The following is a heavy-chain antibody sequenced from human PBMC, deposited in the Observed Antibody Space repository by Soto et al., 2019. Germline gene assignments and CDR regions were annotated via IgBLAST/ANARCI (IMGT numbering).Heavy chain of an antibody. Sequence: GASVKVSCKASGYSFTGNAITWVRQAPGQGLEWMGRISAYDGSTNYAQKFQGRVTMTTDASTSTAYLEVGSLTSDDMAVYYCARVWGSYRAPSGGAVLDPWGQGTPVTVSS. CDR2: ISAYDGST. V-gene: IGHV1-18*03. D-gene: IGHD3-16*02. J-gene: IGHJ5*02. CDR1: GYSFTGNA. CDR3: ARVWGSYRAPSGGAVLDP.